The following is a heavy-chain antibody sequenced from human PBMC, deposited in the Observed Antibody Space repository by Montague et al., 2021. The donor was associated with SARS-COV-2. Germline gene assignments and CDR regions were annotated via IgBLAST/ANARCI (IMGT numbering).Heavy chain of an antibody. Sequence: SETLSLTCTVSGGSISSYYWSWIRQPPGKGLEWIGYIYYSGSTNHNPSLKSRVTISVDTSKNQFSLKLSSVTAADTAVYYCARGSTVTHYWGQGTLVTVSS. CDR2: IYYSGST. J-gene: IGHJ4*02. CDR3: ARGSTVTHY. D-gene: IGHD4-17*01. V-gene: IGHV4-59*12. CDR1: GGSISSYY.